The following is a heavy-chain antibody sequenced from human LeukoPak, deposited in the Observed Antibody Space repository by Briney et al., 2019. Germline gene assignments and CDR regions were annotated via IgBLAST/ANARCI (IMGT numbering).Heavy chain of an antibody. Sequence: GGSLRLSCLVSGFTFSWYGMTWVRQAPGRGLEYVSAISKNGGNTYYVDSVKGRFTISRDNSKNTLYLQMNSLRVEDTAVYFCVKDLSDRDVDYWGQGTLVTVSS. V-gene: IGHV3-64D*06. J-gene: IGHJ4*02. CDR2: ISKNGGNT. D-gene: IGHD2-21*02. CDR3: VKDLSDRDVDY. CDR1: GFTFSWYG.